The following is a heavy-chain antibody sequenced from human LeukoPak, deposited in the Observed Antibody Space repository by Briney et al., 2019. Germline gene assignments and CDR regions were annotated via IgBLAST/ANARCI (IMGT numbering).Heavy chain of an antibody. D-gene: IGHD1-1*01. CDR2: IFTGGST. CDR1: GVSINSGNYY. J-gene: IGHJ6*02. CDR3: ARLALNWRSDYYGMDV. Sequence: SETLSLTCSVSGVSINSGNYYWTCIRQPAGKGLQCIGRIFTGGSTNYNPSLQSRVTISVDTSKNQFSLKLSSVTAADTAVYYCARLALNWRSDYYGMDVWGQGTTVTVSS. V-gene: IGHV4-61*02.